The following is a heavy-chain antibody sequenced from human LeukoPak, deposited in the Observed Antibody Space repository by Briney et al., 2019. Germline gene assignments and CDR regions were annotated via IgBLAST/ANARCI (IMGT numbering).Heavy chain of an antibody. CDR1: GGSISGYS. J-gene: IGHJ1*01. V-gene: IGHV4-59*01. CDR2: IYYSGTT. CDR3: ARGKRYYYDLDH. Sequence: SETLSLTCTVSGGSISGYSWSWIRQPPGKGLEWIGYIYYSGTTNYNPSPESRVTISVDTSKNQFSLKLSSVTAADTAIYYCARGKRYYYDLDHWGQGTLVTVSS. D-gene: IGHD3-22*01.